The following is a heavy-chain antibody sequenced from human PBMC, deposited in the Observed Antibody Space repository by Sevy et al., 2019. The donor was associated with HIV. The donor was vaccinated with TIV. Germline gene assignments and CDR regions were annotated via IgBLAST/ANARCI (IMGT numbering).Heavy chain of an antibody. CDR1: GFTFSSYA. J-gene: IGHJ6*02. V-gene: IGHV3-30-3*01. Sequence: GGSLRLSCAASGFTFSSYAMHWVRQAPGKGLEWVAVISYDGSNKYYADSVKGRFTISRDNSKNTLYLQMNSLRAEDTAVYYCARDRTVVTSHYYYYGMDGWGQGTTVTVSS. CDR3: ARDRTVVTSHYYYYGMDG. D-gene: IGHD2-21*02. CDR2: ISYDGSNK.